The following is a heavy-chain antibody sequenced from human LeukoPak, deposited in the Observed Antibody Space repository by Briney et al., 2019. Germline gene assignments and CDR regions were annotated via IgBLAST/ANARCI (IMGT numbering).Heavy chain of an antibody. CDR3: ARDYYDSSGSYLFAY. J-gene: IGHJ4*02. D-gene: IGHD3-22*01. CDR2: IIPIFGTA. Sequence: SVKVSCRASGGTFSSYAISWVRQAPGQGLEWMGGIIPIFGTANYAQKFQGRVTITADESTSTAYMALSSLRSEDTAVYYCARDYYDSSGSYLFAYWGQGTLVTVSS. CDR1: GGTFSSYA. V-gene: IGHV1-69*13.